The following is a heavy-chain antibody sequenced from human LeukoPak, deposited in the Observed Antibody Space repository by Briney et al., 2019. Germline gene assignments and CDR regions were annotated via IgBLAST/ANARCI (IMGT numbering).Heavy chain of an antibody. V-gene: IGHV3-53*01. D-gene: IGHD3-16*01. CDR2: IYSGGST. CDR3: ATSLWGGGYSYMDV. Sequence: PGGSLRLSCAASAFTVSSNYMSWVRQAPGKGLEWVSVIYSGGSTYYAASVKGRFTISRDNSKNTLYLQMNSLRAEDTAVYYCATSLWGGGYSYMDVWGKGTTVTVSS. J-gene: IGHJ6*03. CDR1: AFTVSSNY.